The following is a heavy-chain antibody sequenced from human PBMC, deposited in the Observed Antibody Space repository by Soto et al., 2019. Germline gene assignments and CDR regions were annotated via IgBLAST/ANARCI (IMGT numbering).Heavy chain of an antibody. Sequence: SVKVSCKASGGTFSSYAISWVRQAPGQGLEWMGGIIPIFGTANYAQKFQGRVTITADESTSTAYMELSSLRSEDTAVYYCARESRGDIVVVPVPDRFDPWGQGTLVTVSS. CDR1: GGTFSSYA. V-gene: IGHV1-69*13. J-gene: IGHJ5*02. CDR2: IIPIFGTA. D-gene: IGHD2-2*01. CDR3: ARESRGDIVVVPVPDRFDP.